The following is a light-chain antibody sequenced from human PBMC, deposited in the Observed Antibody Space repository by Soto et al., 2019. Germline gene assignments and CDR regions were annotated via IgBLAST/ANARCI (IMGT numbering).Light chain of an antibody. J-gene: IGLJ3*02. CDR1: MRDVGAYNL. Sequence: QSALTQPASVSGSAGQSITISCSGTMRDVGAYNLVSWYQQHPATAPKLIIYEVRNRPSGIYSRFSGYRSGNTASLTSSGLQSEDEGDYYCSAYTARSTLVFGGGTKLTVL. CDR2: EVR. V-gene: IGLV2-14*01. CDR3: SAYTARSTLV.